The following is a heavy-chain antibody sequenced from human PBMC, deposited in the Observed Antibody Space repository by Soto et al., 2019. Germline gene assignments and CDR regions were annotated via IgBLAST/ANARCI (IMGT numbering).Heavy chain of an antibody. CDR2: FDPEDGET. Sequence: ASVKVSCKVSGYTLTELSMHWVRQVPGKGLEWMGGFDPEDGETIYAQKFQGRVTMTEDTSTDTAYMELSSLRSEDTAVYYCATAIQYGSWNHDYWGQGTLVTVSS. CDR1: GYTLTELS. CDR3: ATAIQYGSWNHDY. J-gene: IGHJ4*02. V-gene: IGHV1-24*01. D-gene: IGHD2-15*01.